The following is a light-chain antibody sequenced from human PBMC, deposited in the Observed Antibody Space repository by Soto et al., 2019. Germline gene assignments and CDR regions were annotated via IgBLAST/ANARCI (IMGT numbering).Light chain of an antibody. J-gene: IGKJ1*01. Sequence: EIVLTQYTATLSLSPGERATLSCRTGQSVSSYLAWYQQKPGQAPRLLVYDASNRATGIPARFSGSGSGTEFTLTISTLQPDDFATYYCQQYNSDWSFGQGTKVDI. CDR2: DAS. CDR3: QQYNSDWS. V-gene: IGKV3-11*01. CDR1: QSVSSY.